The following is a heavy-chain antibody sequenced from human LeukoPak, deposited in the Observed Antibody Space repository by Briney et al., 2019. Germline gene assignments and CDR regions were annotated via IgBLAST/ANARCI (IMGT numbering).Heavy chain of an antibody. CDR3: ARGRYDSSGYYHYTFDY. CDR1: GYTFTSYY. Sequence: GASVKVSCKASGYTFTSYYMHWVRQAPGQGIEWMGWINPNSGGTNYAQKFQGRVTMTRDTSISTAYMELSRLRSDDTAVYYCARGRYDSSGYYHYTFDYWGQGTLVTVSS. V-gene: IGHV1-2*02. J-gene: IGHJ4*02. CDR2: INPNSGGT. D-gene: IGHD3-22*01.